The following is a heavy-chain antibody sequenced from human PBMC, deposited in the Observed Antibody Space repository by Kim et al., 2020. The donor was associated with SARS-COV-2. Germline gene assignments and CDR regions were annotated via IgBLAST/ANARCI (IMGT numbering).Heavy chain of an antibody. V-gene: IGHV3-64D*09. J-gene: IGHJ4*02. CDR3: VKTAAVWGSYRFYYFDY. Sequence: VKGRFTHTRDNSKNTLYLQMSSLRAEDTAVYYCVKTAAVWGSYRFYYFDYWGQGTLVTVSS. D-gene: IGHD3-16*02.